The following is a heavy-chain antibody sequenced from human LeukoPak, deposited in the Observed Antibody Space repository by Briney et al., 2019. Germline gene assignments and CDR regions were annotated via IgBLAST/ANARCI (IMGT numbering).Heavy chain of an antibody. D-gene: IGHD5-12*01. CDR1: GGTFSSYA. Sequence: ASVKVSCKASGGTFSSYAISWVRQAPGQGLEWMGGIIPIFGTANYAQKFQGRVTITADESTSTAYMELSSLRSEDTAVYYCAREGATIAGMDVWGQGTTVTVSS. J-gene: IGHJ6*02. CDR3: AREGATIAGMDV. V-gene: IGHV1-69*13. CDR2: IIPIFGTA.